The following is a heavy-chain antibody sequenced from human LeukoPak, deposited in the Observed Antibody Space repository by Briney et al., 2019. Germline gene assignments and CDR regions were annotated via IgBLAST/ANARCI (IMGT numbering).Heavy chain of an antibody. CDR2: IYYSGST. D-gene: IGHD3-22*01. CDR3: ARGASYYYDSSGYYYLDWFDP. J-gene: IGHJ5*02. Sequence: PSETLSLTCTVSGGSISSYYWSWIRQPPGKGLEWIGYIYYSGSTNYNPSLKSRVTISVDTSKNQFSPKLSSVTAADTAVYYCARGASYYYDSSGYYYLDWFDPWGQGTLVTVSS. CDR1: GGSISSYY. V-gene: IGHV4-59*01.